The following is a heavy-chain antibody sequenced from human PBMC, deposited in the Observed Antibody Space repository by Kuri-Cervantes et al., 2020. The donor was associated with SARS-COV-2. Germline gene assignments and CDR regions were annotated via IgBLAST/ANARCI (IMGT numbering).Heavy chain of an antibody. J-gene: IGHJ5*02. CDR3: ARTQGVAARRGDHNWFDP. CDR1: GTSLIGYY. V-gene: IGHV4-39*01. D-gene: IGHD6-6*01. CDR2: IYYSGST. Sequence: SETLSLTCTVEGTSLIGYYWGWIRQPPGEGLEWIGSIYYSGSTYYNPSLKSRVTISVDTSKNQFSLKLSSVTAADTAVYYCARTQGVAARRGDHNWFDPWGQGTLVTVSS.